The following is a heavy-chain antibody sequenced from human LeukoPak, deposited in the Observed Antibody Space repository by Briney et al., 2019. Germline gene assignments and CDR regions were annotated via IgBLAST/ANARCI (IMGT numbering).Heavy chain of an antibody. CDR2: IYYSGST. CDR1: GGSISSGGYY. J-gene: IGHJ5*02. D-gene: IGHD3-22*01. V-gene: IGHV4-31*03. CDR3: ARAGSGYYYEGWFDP. Sequence: SQTLSLTCTVSGGSISSGGYYWSWIRQHPGKGLEWIGYIYYSGSTYYNPSLKSRVTISVDTSKNQFSLKLSSVTAADTAVYYCARAGSGYYYEGWFDPWGQGTLVTVSS.